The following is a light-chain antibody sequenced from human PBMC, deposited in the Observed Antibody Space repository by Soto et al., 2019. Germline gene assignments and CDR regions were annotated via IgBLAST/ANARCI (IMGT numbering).Light chain of an antibody. CDR2: TNN. CDR1: NSNIGTYT. CDR3: ASWDDSLNGVV. Sequence: QSVLTQPPSASGTPGQRVIISCSGSNSNIGTYTVNWYQQLPGTAPKLLIYTNNQRPSGVPDRFSGSKSGTSASLAISGLQSEDEADYCCASWDDSLNGVVFGGGTKVTVL. V-gene: IGLV1-44*01. J-gene: IGLJ2*01.